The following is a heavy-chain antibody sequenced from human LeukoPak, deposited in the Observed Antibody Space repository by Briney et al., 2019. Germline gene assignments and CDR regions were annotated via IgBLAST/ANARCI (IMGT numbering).Heavy chain of an antibody. J-gene: IGHJ4*02. CDR2: INHSGST. Sequence: SETLSLTCAVYGGSFSGYYRSWIRQPPGKGLEWIGEINHSGSTYYNPSLKSRVTISVDTSKNQFSLKLSSVTAADTAVYYCARDRSVTAIVFDYWGQGTLVTVSS. V-gene: IGHV4-34*01. D-gene: IGHD2-21*02. CDR1: GGSFSGYY. CDR3: ARDRSVTAIVFDY.